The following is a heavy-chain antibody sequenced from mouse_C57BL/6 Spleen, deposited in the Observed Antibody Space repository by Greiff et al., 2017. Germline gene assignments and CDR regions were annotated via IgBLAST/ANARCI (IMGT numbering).Heavy chain of an antibody. CDR3: ARKAGTTVAFDY. V-gene: IGHV2-9-1*01. Sequence: VHLVESGPGLVAPSQSLSITCTVSGFSLTSYAIRWVRQPPVHGLEWLGAIWPGAGTNDTSALKSRLSISKDNSKSQVCLKMNSLHTQDTASSDCARKAGTTVAFDYWGQGTTLTVSS. CDR2: IWPGAGT. D-gene: IGHD1-1*01. J-gene: IGHJ2*01. CDR1: GFSLTSYA.